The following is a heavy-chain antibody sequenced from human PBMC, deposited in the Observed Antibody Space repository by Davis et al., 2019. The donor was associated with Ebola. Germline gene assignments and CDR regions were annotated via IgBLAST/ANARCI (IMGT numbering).Heavy chain of an antibody. D-gene: IGHD6-19*01. CDR2: IYSGGST. J-gene: IGHJ6*02. Sequence: GGSLRLSCAASGFTVSSNYMSWVRQAPGKGLEWVSVIYSGGSTYYADSVKGRFTISRDNSKNTLYLQMNSLRAEDTAVYYCAKAMTMWLGMDVWGQGTTVTVSS. CDR1: GFTVSSNY. CDR3: AKAMTMWLGMDV. V-gene: IGHV3-66*01.